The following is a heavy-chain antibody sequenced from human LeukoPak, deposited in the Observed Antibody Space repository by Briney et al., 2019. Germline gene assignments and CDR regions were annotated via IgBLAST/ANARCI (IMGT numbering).Heavy chain of an antibody. V-gene: IGHV3-48*03. D-gene: IGHD3-10*02. CDR2: ISSSGSTI. Sequence: GGSLRLSCAASGFTFSSYAMNWVRQAPGKGLEGVSYISSSGSTIYYADSVKGRFTISRDNAKNSLYLQMNSLRAEDTAVYYCAELGITMIGGVWGKGTTVTISS. CDR1: GFTFSSYA. J-gene: IGHJ6*04. CDR3: AELGITMIGGV.